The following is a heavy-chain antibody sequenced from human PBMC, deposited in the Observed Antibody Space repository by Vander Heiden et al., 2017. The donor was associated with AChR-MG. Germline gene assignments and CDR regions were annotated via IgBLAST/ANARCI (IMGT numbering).Heavy chain of an antibody. CDR2: IRSKANSYAT. CDR3: TRHGPLDYYDSTGY. CDR1: GSTSSAPA. J-gene: IGHJ4*02. D-gene: IGHD3-22*01. V-gene: IGHV3-73*02. Sequence: EVQLVESGGGLVQPGGPLNPPGAPPGSTSSAPAMHWVRQASGKGLEWVGRIRSKANSYATAYAASVKGRFTISRDDSKNTAYLQMNSLKTEDTAVYYCTRHGPLDYYDSTGYWGQGTLVTVSS.